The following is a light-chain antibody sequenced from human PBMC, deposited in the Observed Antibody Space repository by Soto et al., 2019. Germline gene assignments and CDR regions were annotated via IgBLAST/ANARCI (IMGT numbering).Light chain of an antibody. J-gene: IGKJ1*01. CDR3: QQYDKWPPT. CDR1: QSISSW. V-gene: IGKV1-5*01. Sequence: DIQMTQSPGTLSASVGDRFTITFRASQSISSWLAWYQQKPGKAPKLLIYDASSLESGVPSRFSGSGSGTEFTLTISSLQSEDFAVYYCQQYDKWPPTFGQGTKV. CDR2: DAS.